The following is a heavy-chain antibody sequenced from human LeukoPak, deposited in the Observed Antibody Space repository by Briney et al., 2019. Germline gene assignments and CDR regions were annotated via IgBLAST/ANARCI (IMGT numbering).Heavy chain of an antibody. V-gene: IGHV4-59*12. CDR1: GGSISSYY. CDR3: ARDGSNTVTTINI. D-gene: IGHD4-17*01. J-gene: IGHJ3*02. Sequence: SSETLSLTCTVSGGSISSYYWSWIRQPPGKGLEWIGYIYYSGSTNYNPSLKSRVTISVDTSKNQFSLKLSSVTAADTAVYYCARDGSNTVTTINIWGQGTMVTVSS. CDR2: IYYSGST.